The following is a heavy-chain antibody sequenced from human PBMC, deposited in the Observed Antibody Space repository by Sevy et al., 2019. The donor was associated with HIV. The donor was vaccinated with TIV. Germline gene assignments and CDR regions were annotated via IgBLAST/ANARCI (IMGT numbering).Heavy chain of an antibody. CDR3: TRDPDDYYGSGSYSLFDY. J-gene: IGHJ4*02. CDR1: GFTFGDYA. Sequence: GRSLRLSCTASGFTFGDYAMSWFHQAPGKGLEWVGFIRSKAYGGTTEYAASVKGRFTISRDDSKSIAYLQMNSLKTEDTAVYYCTRDPDDYYGSGSYSLFDYWGQGTLVTVSS. CDR2: IRSKAYGGTT. V-gene: IGHV3-49*03. D-gene: IGHD3-10*01.